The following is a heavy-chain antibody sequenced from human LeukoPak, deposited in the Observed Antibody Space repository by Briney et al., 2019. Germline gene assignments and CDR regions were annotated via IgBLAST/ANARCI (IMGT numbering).Heavy chain of an antibody. CDR1: GGSFNDYY. CDR2: LDRYGDT. CDR3: TRREGVYGGVVAWWGFYFDT. D-gene: IGHD4-23*01. V-gene: IGHV4-34*01. J-gene: IGHJ4*02. Sequence: SETLSLTCAVYGGSFNDYYWNCIRQSPGKGREWIGELDRYGDTNYNPSLRSRVSISADRSKNQFSLKLTSVTAADTAVYYCTRREGVYGGVVAWWGFYFDTCGQGTPVTVSS.